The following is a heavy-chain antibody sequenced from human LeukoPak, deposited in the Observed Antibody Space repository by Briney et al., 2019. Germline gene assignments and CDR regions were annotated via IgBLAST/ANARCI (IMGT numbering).Heavy chain of an antibody. CDR3: AKDVSSSSAAGYFQH. Sequence: GGSLRLSCAASGFTFSSYWMHWVRQAPGKGLVWVSRINSDGSSTSYADSVKGRFTISRDNSKNTLYLQMNSLRAEDTAVYYCAKDVSSSSAAGYFQHWGQGTLVTVSS. J-gene: IGHJ1*01. CDR1: GFTFSSYW. CDR2: INSDGSST. V-gene: IGHV3-74*01. D-gene: IGHD6-6*01.